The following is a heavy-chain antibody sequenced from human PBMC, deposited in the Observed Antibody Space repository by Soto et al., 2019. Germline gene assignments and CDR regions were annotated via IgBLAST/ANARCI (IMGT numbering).Heavy chain of an antibody. D-gene: IGHD5-12*01. CDR3: ARRGEAKDGYNSFFDY. CDR2: IYPGDSDT. Sequence: PGESLKISCKGSGYSFTSYWIGWVRQMPGKGLEWMGIIYPGDSDTRYSPSFQGQVTISADKSISTAYLQWSSLKASDTAMYYCARRGEAKDGYNSFFDYWGEGTLVTVSP. V-gene: IGHV5-51*01. CDR1: GYSFTSYW. J-gene: IGHJ4*02.